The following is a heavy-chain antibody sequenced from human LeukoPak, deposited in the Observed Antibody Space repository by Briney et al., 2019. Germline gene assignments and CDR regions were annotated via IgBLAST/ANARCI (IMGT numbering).Heavy chain of an antibody. J-gene: IGHJ6*04. CDR2: ISYDGSNK. Sequence: PGRSLRLSCAASGVTFSSYAMHWVRQAPGKGLEWVAVISYDGSNKYYADSVKGRFTISRDNSKNTLYLQMNSLRAEDTAVYYCARRPVYYYYGMDVWGKGTTVTVSS. CDR1: GVTFSSYA. V-gene: IGHV3-30*04. CDR3: ARRPVYYYYGMDV.